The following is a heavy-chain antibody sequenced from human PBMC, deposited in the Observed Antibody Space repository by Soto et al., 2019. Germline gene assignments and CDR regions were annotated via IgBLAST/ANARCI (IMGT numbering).Heavy chain of an antibody. J-gene: IGHJ5*02. V-gene: IGHV1-18*01. CDR3: ARVPLVVVPAASLFWFDP. CDR2: ISAYNGNT. CDR1: GYTFTSYG. Sequence: ASVKVSCKASGYTFTSYGISWVRQAPGQGLELMGWISAYNGNTNYAQKLQGRVTMTTDTSTSTAYMELRSLRSDDTAVYYCARVPLVVVPAASLFWFDPWGQGTLVTVSS. D-gene: IGHD2-2*01.